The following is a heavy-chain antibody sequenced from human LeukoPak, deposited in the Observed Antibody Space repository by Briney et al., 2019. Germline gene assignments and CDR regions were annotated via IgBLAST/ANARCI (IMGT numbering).Heavy chain of an antibody. CDR1: GGTFSSYA. CDR3: ARDGPYCSGGSCYSRAYNWFDP. CDR2: IIPILGIA. Sequence: GSSVKVSCKASGGTFSSYAISWVRQAPGQGLEWRGRIIPILGIANYAQKFQGRVTITADKSTSTAYMELSSLRSEDTAVYYCARDGPYCSGGSCYSRAYNWFDPWGQGTLVSVSS. D-gene: IGHD2-15*01. J-gene: IGHJ5*02. V-gene: IGHV1-69*04.